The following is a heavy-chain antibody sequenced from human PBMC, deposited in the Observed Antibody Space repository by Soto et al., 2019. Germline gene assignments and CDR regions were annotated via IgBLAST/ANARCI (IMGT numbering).Heavy chain of an antibody. CDR1: GFTYSTYT. CDR2: ISYDGNNK. Sequence: PGGSLRLSCAASGFTYSTYTMHWVRQAPGKGLEWVAVISYDGNNKFYADSVKGRFTISRDSTKQTLYLQMNSLRPDDTAMYYCASDGVSSTEYTWKYGTYFVDWGQRALDTVSS. J-gene: IGHJ4*02. V-gene: IGHV3-30-3*01. CDR3: ASDGVSSTEYTWKYGTYFVD. D-gene: IGHD1-7*01.